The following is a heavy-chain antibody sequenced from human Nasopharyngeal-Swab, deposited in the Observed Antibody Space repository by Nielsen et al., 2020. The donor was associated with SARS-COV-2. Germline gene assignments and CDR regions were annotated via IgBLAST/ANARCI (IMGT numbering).Heavy chain of an antibody. CDR3: ARGDILTPYYFDY. D-gene: IGHD3-9*01. V-gene: IGHV3-7*04. J-gene: IGHJ4*02. Sequence: GESLKISCAASGFTFSSYWMSWVRQAPGKGLEWVANIKQDGSEKYYVDSVKGRFTISRDNAKNSLYLQMKSLRAEDTAVYYCARGDILTPYYFDYWGQGTLVTVSS. CDR1: GFTFSSYW. CDR2: IKQDGSEK.